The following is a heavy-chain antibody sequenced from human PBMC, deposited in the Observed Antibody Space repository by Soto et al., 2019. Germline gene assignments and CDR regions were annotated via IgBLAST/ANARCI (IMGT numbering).Heavy chain of an antibody. Sequence: QVQLVESGGGVVQPGRSLRLSCAASGFTFSSYGMHWVRQAPGKGLEWVAVIWYDGSNKYYADSVKGRFTISRDNSKNTLNLQMNSLRAEDTAVYYCARGSYYYDSSGHASPDYWGQGTLVTVSS. D-gene: IGHD3-22*01. CDR3: ARGSYYYDSSGHASPDY. CDR1: GFTFSSYG. V-gene: IGHV3-33*01. CDR2: IWYDGSNK. J-gene: IGHJ4*02.